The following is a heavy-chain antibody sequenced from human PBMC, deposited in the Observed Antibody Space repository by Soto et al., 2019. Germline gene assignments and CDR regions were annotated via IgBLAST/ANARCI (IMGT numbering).Heavy chain of an antibody. D-gene: IGHD3-16*02. CDR2: IYYSGST. J-gene: IGHJ4*02. CDR1: GGSISSYY. V-gene: IGHV4-59*01. Sequence: SETLSLTCTVSGGSISSYYWSWIRQPPGKGLEWIGYIYYSGSTNYNPSLKSRVTISVDTSKNQFSLKLSSVTAADTAVYYCARADIMITFGGVIVTEYYFDYWGQGTLVTVSS. CDR3: ARADIMITFGGVIVTEYYFDY.